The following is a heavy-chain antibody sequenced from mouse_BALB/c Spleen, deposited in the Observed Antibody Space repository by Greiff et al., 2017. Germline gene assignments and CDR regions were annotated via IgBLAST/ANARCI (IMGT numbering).Heavy chain of an antibody. J-gene: IGHJ4*01. V-gene: IGHV1-80*01. CDR2: IYPGDGDT. CDR1: GYAFSSYW. Sequence: QVQLQQSGAELVRPGSSVKISCKASGYAFSSYWMNWVKQRPGQGLEWIGQIYPGDGDTNYNGKFKGKATLTADKSSSTAYMQLSSLTSEDSAVYFWERILPGGYAMDYWGQGTSVTVSS. CDR3: ERILPGGYAMDY.